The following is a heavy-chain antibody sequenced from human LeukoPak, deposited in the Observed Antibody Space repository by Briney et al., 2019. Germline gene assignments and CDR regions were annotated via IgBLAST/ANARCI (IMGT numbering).Heavy chain of an antibody. Sequence: SETLSLTCTVSGVSISTYYWTWIRQPPGKGLEWIGNIDYSGNTKYNPSLKSRVTISVDTSKNQFSLKLSSVTAADTAVYYCARVGSSWYVLDYWGQGTLVTVSS. CDR1: GVSISTYY. D-gene: IGHD6-13*01. J-gene: IGHJ4*02. CDR3: ARVGSSWYVLDY. CDR2: IDYSGNT. V-gene: IGHV4-59*12.